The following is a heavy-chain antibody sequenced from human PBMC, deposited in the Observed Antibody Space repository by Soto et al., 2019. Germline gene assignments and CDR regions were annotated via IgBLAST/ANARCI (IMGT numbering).Heavy chain of an antibody. CDR3: ARYGSGSYYPTTFDY. CDR2: IYYSGST. Sequence: QVQLQESGPGLVKPSQTLSLTCTVSGGSISSSGYNWSWIRQHPGKGLEWIGYIYYSGSTYYNPSLKSRVTXSXXXSXXQFSLKLSSGTAADTAVYFCARYGSGSYYPTTFDYWGQGTLVTVSS. V-gene: IGHV4-31*03. CDR1: GGSISSSGYN. D-gene: IGHD3-10*01. J-gene: IGHJ4*02.